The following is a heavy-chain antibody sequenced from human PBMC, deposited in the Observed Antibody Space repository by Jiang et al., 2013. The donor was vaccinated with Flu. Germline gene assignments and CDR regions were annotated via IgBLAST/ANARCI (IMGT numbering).Heavy chain of an antibody. CDR2: INVFKGDT. CDR1: SYTFTTYG. V-gene: IGHV1-18*01. D-gene: IGHD3-10*02. J-gene: IGHJ4*02. CDR3: VGDWAYVMTH. Sequence: SGAEVKEPGASVKLSCKASSYTFTTYGISWVRQAPGQGLEWVGWINVFKGDTNYGGTNCAQKFHGRVTVTTDTSTNTAYMEMRSLTSDDTAVYYCVGDWAYVMTHWGQGTLVTVSS.